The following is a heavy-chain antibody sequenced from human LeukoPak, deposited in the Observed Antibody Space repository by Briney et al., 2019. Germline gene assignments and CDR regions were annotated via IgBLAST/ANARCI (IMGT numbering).Heavy chain of an antibody. V-gene: IGHV4-34*01. Sequence: PSETLSLTCAVYGGSFSGYYWSWIRQPPGKGLEWIGEINHSGSTNYNPSLKSRVTISVDTSKNQFSLKLSSVTAADTAVYYCAALAARRGYWGQGTLVTVSS. D-gene: IGHD6-6*01. CDR2: INHSGST. CDR1: GGSFSGYY. J-gene: IGHJ4*02. CDR3: AALAARRGY.